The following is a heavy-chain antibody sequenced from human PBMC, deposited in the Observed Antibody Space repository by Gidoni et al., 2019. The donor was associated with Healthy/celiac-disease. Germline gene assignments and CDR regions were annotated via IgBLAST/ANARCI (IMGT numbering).Heavy chain of an antibody. CDR3: AREFDVEMAPIDY. Sequence: EVQLVESGGGLVKPGGSLRLSCAASGCTFSSYSMNWVRQAPGKGLEWVSSISSSSSYIYYADSVKGRFTISRDNAKNSLYLQMNSLRAEDTAVYYCAREFDVEMAPIDYWGQGTLVTVSS. CDR2: ISSSSSYI. V-gene: IGHV3-21*01. J-gene: IGHJ4*02. CDR1: GCTFSSYS. D-gene: IGHD3-10*01.